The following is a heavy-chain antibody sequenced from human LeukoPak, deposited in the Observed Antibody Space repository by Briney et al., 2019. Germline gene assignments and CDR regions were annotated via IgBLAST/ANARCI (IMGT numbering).Heavy chain of an antibody. CDR3: TTIRPGY. CDR1: GFTFSSYW. D-gene: IGHD5-12*01. CDR2: IKDGGTTT. Sequence: GGSLRLSCAASGFTFSSYWIHWVRHVPAKGLVWVARIKDGGTTTDYADSVKGRFTISRDDAKNTLYLQKNSLRAEDTAVYYCTTIRPGYWGQGTLVTVSP. V-gene: IGHV3-74*01. J-gene: IGHJ4*02.